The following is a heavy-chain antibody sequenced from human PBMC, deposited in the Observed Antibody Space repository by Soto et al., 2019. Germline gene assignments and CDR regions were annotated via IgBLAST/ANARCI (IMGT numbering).Heavy chain of an antibody. CDR2: IYYRGTT. J-gene: IGHJ4*02. CDR3: ARNVDPDY. V-gene: IGHV4-59*01. Sequence: SETLSLTCTVSGGSISGYYWSWIRQPPGKGLEWIGYIYYRGTTNYNPSLRSRVTISVDTSKNQFSLKLSSVTAADTAVYYCARNVDPDYWGQGTLVTVSS. CDR1: GGSISGYY. D-gene: IGHD5-12*01.